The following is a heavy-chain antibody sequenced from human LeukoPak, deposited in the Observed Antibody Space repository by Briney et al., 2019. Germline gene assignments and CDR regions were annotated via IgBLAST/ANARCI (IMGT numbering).Heavy chain of an antibody. Sequence: PGGSLRLSCAASGFTFDDYAMHWVRQAPWKGLEWVSGISWNSGSIGYADSVKGRFTISRDNAKNSLYLQMNSLRAEDTALYYCAKASIVVVPAAMDVWGKGTTVTVSS. D-gene: IGHD2-2*01. J-gene: IGHJ6*04. CDR2: ISWNSGSI. CDR1: GFTFDDYA. V-gene: IGHV3-9*01. CDR3: AKASIVVVPAAMDV.